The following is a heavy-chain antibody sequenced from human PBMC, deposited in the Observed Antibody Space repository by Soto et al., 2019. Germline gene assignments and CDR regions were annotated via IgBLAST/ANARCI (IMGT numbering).Heavy chain of an antibody. Sequence: QVQLQQWGAGLLKPSETLSLTCAVYGGSFSGYYWSWIRQPPGKGLEWIGEINHSGSTNYNPSLKSRVTISVDTSKNQFSLKLSSVTAADTAVYYCARRARGGTQVLKDWGQGHLVTVSS. CDR1: GGSFSGYY. D-gene: IGHD3-16*01. V-gene: IGHV4-34*01. CDR2: INHSGST. J-gene: IGHJ4*02. CDR3: ARRARGGTQVLKD.